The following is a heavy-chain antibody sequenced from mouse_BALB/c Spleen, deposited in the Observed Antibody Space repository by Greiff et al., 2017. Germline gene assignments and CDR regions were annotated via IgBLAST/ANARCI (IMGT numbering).Heavy chain of an antibody. CDR3: ARIGVFYAMDY. Sequence: QVTLKVSGPGILQPSQTLSLTCSFSGFSLSTSGMGVGWIRQPSGKGLEWLAHIWWDDDKYYNTALKSGLTISKDTSKNQVFLKIASVDTADTATYYCARIGVFYAMDYWGQGTSVTVSS. CDR1: GFSLSTSGMG. CDR2: IWWDDDK. V-gene: IGHV8-8*01. J-gene: IGHJ4*01.